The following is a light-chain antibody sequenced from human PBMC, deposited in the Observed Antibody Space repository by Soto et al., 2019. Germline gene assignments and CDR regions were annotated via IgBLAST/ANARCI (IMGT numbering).Light chain of an antibody. CDR2: AKT. CDR3: QSYDSSLGGWV. CDR1: SSNIGAGYD. J-gene: IGLJ3*02. Sequence: QSALTQPPTVSGAPGQRVAISCTGGSSNIGAGYDVHWYQQFPGTAPRLLIYAKTKRPSGVSDRFSGSTSGTSASLAVTGLQAEDEADYHCQSYDSSLGGWVFGGGTKVTVL. V-gene: IGLV1-40*01.